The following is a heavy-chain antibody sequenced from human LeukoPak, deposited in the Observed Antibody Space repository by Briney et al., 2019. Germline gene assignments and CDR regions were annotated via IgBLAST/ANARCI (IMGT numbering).Heavy chain of an antibody. J-gene: IGHJ4*02. CDR1: GFTFSSYA. Sequence: GGSLRLSCAASGFTFSSYAMSWVRQAPGKGLEWVSAITRGGGSTYYADSVKGRFTISRDNSRNTLYLRMNSLRAEDTAVYFSASEYNIGGFDYWGQGTLVTVSS. V-gene: IGHV3-23*01. CDR3: ASEYNIGGFDY. CDR2: ITRGGGST. D-gene: IGHD6-19*01.